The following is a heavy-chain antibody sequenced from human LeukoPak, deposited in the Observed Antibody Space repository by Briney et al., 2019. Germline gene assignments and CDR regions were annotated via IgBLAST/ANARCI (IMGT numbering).Heavy chain of an antibody. CDR2: ISWNSGSI. J-gene: IGHJ4*02. CDR3: AKDKSDTGYFDY. V-gene: IGHV3-9*01. CDR1: GFTFDDYA. D-gene: IGHD2-8*02. Sequence: PGGSLRLSCAASGFTFDDYAMHWVRQAPGKGLEWVSGISWNSGSIGYADSVKGRFTISRDNAKNSLYLQMNSLRAEGTALYYCAKDKSDTGYFDYWGQGTLVTVSS.